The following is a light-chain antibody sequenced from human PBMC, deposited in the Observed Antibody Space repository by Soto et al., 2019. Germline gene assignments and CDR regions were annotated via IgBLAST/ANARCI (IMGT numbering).Light chain of an antibody. CDR1: SSDVGGYNY. CDR3: SSYTSSSTLVV. J-gene: IGLJ2*01. V-gene: IGLV2-14*01. Sequence: QSALTQPASVSGSPGQSITISCTGTSSDVGGYNYVCWYQQHPGKAPKLMIYEVSNRPSGVSNRFSGYKSGNTAFLTISGLQAEDEADYYCSSYTSSSTLVVFGGGTKLTVL. CDR2: EVS.